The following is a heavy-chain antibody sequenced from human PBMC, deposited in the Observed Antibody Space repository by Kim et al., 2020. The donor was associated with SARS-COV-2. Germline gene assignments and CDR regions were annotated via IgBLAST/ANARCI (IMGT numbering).Heavy chain of an antibody. CDR2: INVDGSST. Sequence: GGSLRLSCAASGFTFSTYCMHWVRQAPGKGPVWVSRINVDGSSTTYADCAKGRFTISRDNAKNTLYLELNSLTAEDTAVYYCARVHVNKEDWIDTWGQGTLVTVSS. J-gene: IGHJ5*02. V-gene: IGHV3-74*01. CDR1: GFTFSTYC. CDR3: ARVHVNKEDWIDT.